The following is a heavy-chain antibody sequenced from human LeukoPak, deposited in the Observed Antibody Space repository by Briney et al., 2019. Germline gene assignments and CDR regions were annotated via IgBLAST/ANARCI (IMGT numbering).Heavy chain of an antibody. D-gene: IGHD5-18*01. CDR3: AKCGYSYGPFDY. V-gene: IGHV3-23*01. CDR1: GFTFSSYA. Sequence: GGSLRLSCAASGFTFSSYAMSWVRQAPGKGLEWVSAINGSGGSTYYADSVKGRFTISRDNSKNTLYLQMNSLRAEHTAVYYCAKCGYSYGPFDYWGQGTLVTVSS. CDR2: INGSGGST. J-gene: IGHJ4*02.